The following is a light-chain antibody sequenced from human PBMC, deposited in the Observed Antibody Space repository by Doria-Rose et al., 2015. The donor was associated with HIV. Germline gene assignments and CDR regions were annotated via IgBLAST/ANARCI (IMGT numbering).Light chain of an antibody. CDR2: DVT. V-gene: IGLV2-11*01. CDR1: SSDIGGSDY. CDR3: CSYAGNLYV. J-gene: IGLJ1*01. Sequence: SSDIGGSDYVSWYQQYPGKAPKLMIYDVTKRPSGVPDHFSGSKSGNTASLTIPGLQAEDEADYYCCSYAGNLYVFGTGTKVTVL.